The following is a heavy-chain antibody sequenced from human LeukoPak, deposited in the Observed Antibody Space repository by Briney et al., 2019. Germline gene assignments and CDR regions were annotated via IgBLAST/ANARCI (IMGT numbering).Heavy chain of an antibody. Sequence: GGSLRLSCAASGFTFSSYAMSWVRQAPGKGLEWVSAISGSGGSTYYADSVKGRFTIPRDNSKNTLYLQMNSLRAEDTAVYYCAKDFGEYCSSTSCYIYAFDIWGQGTMVTVSS. V-gene: IGHV3-23*01. D-gene: IGHD2-2*02. CDR1: GFTFSSYA. CDR3: AKDFGEYCSSTSCYIYAFDI. J-gene: IGHJ3*02. CDR2: ISGSGGST.